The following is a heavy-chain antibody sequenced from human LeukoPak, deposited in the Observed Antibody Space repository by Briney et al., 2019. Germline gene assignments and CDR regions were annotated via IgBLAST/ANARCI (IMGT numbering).Heavy chain of an antibody. CDR2: MYSSGST. V-gene: IGHV4-59*08. Sequence: PSETLSLTCTVSGGSISSYYWSWIRQPPGKGLEWLGYMYSSGSTNYNPSLKSRVIISVDTSKNQFSLKLSSVTAADTAVYYCARHGRGLTRYYYYYGMDVWGQGTTVTVSS. CDR3: ARHGRGLTRYYYYYGMDV. J-gene: IGHJ6*02. CDR1: GGSISSYY. D-gene: IGHD3-10*01.